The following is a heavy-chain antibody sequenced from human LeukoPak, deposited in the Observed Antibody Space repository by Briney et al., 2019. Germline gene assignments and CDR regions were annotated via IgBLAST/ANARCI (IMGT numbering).Heavy chain of an antibody. Sequence: SETLSLTCAVYGWSFNDYYWNWIRQPPGKGLEWIGEINARGDTNFNPSLTRRVTISVDTSKSQFSLRLTSMIAADTAVYYCARGQVPAARGYNWFDPWGQGTLVTVSS. CDR3: ARGQVPAARGYNWFDP. V-gene: IGHV4-34*01. J-gene: IGHJ5*02. D-gene: IGHD2-2*01. CDR2: INARGDT. CDR1: GWSFNDYY.